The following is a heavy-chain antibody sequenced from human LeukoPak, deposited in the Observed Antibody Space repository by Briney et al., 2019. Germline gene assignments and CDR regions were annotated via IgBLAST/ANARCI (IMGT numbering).Heavy chain of an antibody. CDR3: ARSRAGGSGSGRPFDY. J-gene: IGHJ4*02. CDR1: GGSISSYY. V-gene: IGHV4-59*01. CDR2: IYYSGST. D-gene: IGHD3-10*01. Sequence: PSETLSLTRTVSGGSISSYYWSWIRQPPGKGLEWIGYIYYSGSTNYNPSLKSRVTISVDTSKNQFSLKLSSVTAADTAVYYCARSRAGGSGSGRPFDYWGQGTLVTVSS.